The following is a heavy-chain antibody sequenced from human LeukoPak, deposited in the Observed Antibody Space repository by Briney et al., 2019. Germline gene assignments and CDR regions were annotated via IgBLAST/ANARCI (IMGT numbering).Heavy chain of an antibody. V-gene: IGHV3-64*01. CDR2: ISSNGGST. D-gene: IGHD6-13*01. CDR1: GFTFSSYA. J-gene: IGHJ4*02. CDR3: ASIAAAGGAADY. Sequence: GGSLRLSCAASGFTFSSYAMHWVRQAPGKGLEYVSAISSNGGSTYYANSVKGRFTTSRDNSKNTLYLQMGSLRAEDMAVYYCASIAAAGGAADYWGQGTLVTVSS.